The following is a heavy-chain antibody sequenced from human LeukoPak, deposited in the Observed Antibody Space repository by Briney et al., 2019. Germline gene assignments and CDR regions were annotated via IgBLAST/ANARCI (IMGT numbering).Heavy chain of an antibody. D-gene: IGHD5-12*01. Sequence: SATLSLTCTVSGGSISSSSYYWGWIRQPPGKGLEWIGSIYYSGSTYYNPSLKSRVTISVDTSKNQFSLKLSSVTAADTAVYYCAGLPYRSGYAIPPGAFDIWGQGTMVTVSS. CDR1: GGSISSSSYY. CDR3: AGLPYRSGYAIPPGAFDI. V-gene: IGHV4-39*01. J-gene: IGHJ3*02. CDR2: IYYSGST.